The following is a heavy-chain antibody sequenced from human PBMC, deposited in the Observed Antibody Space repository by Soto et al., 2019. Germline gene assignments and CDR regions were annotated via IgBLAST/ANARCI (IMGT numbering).Heavy chain of an antibody. D-gene: IGHD3-9*01. J-gene: IGHJ5*02. CDR1: GFTFSDYY. CDR2: ISYDGSNK. CDR3: AKGSQGLRYFDWLSPGAFGR. Sequence: HPGGSLRLSCAASGFTFSDYYMSWVRQAPGKGLEWVAVISYDGSNKYYADSVKGRFTISRDNSKNTLYLQMNSLRAEDTAVYYCAKGSQGLRYFDWLSPGAFGRWGQGTLVTVSS. V-gene: IGHV3-30*18.